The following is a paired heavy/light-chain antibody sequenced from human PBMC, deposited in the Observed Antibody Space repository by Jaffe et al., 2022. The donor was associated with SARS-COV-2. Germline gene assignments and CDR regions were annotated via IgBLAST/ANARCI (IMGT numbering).Light chain of an antibody. J-gene: IGLJ3*02. CDR2: ITSDGGH. Sequence: QLELTQSPSASASLGASVNLTCTLNSGHSTYAIAWHQQQPEKAPRYLMYITSDGGHKKGDGIPDRFSGSSSGAERYLTISSLQSEDEADYYCQTWGAGVWLFGGGTHLTVL. CDR3: QTWGAGVWL. CDR1: SGHSTYA. V-gene: IGLV4-69*01.
Heavy chain of an antibody. CDR2: ISYDGSSE. Sequence: QVQLVESGGGVVQPGRSLRLSCAASGFPFRSYAMHWVRQAPGKGLEWVALISYDGSSEYYADSVQGRFTISRDNSKNTLFLQMDSLRTEDTAVYYCAREGSHFWSGFLDYWGQGTLITVPS. J-gene: IGHJ4*02. CDR1: GFPFRSYA. V-gene: IGHV3-30-3*01. D-gene: IGHD3-3*02. CDR3: AREGSHFWSGFLDY.